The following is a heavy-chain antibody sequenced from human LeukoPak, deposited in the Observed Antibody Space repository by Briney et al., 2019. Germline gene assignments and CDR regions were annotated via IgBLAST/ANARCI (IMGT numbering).Heavy chain of an antibody. V-gene: IGHV1-18*01. CDR1: GYTFTSYG. Sequence: ASVKVSCKASGYTFTSYGISWVRQAPGQGLEWMGWISAYNGNTNYVQKLQGRVTMTTDTSPSTAYMELRSLISDDTAVYFCARVPVYCSGGSCYSLNYYYGMDVWGQGTTVTVSS. CDR3: ARVPVYCSGGSCYSLNYYYGMDV. CDR2: ISAYNGNT. D-gene: IGHD2-15*01. J-gene: IGHJ6*02.